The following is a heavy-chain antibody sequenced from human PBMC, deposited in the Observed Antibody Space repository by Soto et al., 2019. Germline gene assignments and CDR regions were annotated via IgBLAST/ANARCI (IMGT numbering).Heavy chain of an antibody. Sequence: GGSLRLSCAASGFTFSNAWMSWVRQAPGKGLEWVGRIKSKTDGGTTDYAAPVKGRFTISRDDSKNTLYLQMNSLKTEDTAVYYCTIDFSGSYSDVYYYYYGMDVWGQGTTVTVSS. CDR3: TIDFSGSYSDVYYYYYGMDV. J-gene: IGHJ6*02. CDR1: GFTFSNAW. V-gene: IGHV3-15*01. D-gene: IGHD1-26*01. CDR2: IKSKTDGGTT.